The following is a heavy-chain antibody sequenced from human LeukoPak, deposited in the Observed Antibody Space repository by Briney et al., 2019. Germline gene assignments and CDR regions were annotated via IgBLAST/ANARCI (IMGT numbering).Heavy chain of an antibody. D-gene: IGHD3-9*01. CDR2: ITPMFGTA. Sequence: GASVTVSCTASGYTFTSYYMRWVRQAPGQGLEWMGGITPMFGTAKYAQKFQGRVTITADESTSTAYMELSSLRSEDTAVYYCARDSSEFRSLIFHWGQGTLVTVSS. CDR3: ARDSSEFRSLIFH. CDR1: GYTFTSYY. V-gene: IGHV1-69*13. J-gene: IGHJ1*01.